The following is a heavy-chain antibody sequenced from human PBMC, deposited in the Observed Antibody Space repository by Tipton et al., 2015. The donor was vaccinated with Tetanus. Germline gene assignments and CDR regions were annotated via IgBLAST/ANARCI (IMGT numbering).Heavy chain of an antibody. CDR3: ARGDYYGSGTYDV. J-gene: IGHJ6*02. CDR2: TYYSGDT. V-gene: IGHV4-31*03. CDR1: GGSISSGGYF. D-gene: IGHD3-10*01. Sequence: TLSLTCSVSGGSISSGGYFWNWIRQHPGKGPEWIGYTYYSGDTFYNPSLKSRVTLSLDTTKKQVSLKLSSVTAADTAVYYCARGDYYGSGTYDVWGQGTTVTVSS.